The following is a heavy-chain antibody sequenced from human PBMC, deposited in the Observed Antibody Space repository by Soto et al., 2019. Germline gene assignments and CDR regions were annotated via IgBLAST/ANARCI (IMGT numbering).Heavy chain of an antibody. CDR2: ISWNSGSI. CDR1: GFTFDDYA. V-gene: IGHV3-9*01. Sequence: EVQLVESGGGLVQPGRSLRLSCAASGFTFDDYAMHWVRQAPGKGLEWVSGISWNSGSIGYADSVKGRFTISRDNAKNSLYLQKNSLRAEDTALYYCAKDMGQGDTAMAYYYYYGMDVWGQGTTVTVSS. D-gene: IGHD5-18*01. CDR3: AKDMGQGDTAMAYYYYYGMDV. J-gene: IGHJ6*02.